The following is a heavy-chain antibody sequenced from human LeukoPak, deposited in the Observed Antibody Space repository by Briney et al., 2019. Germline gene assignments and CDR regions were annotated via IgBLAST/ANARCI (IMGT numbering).Heavy chain of an antibody. D-gene: IGHD2-2*01. CDR2: IPMNSAT. Sequence: GGSLRLSCSASGFILSDYGMRWVRQAPGKGVELVSFIPMNSATFYPASVKRRITISRDNDNNSVYLQMSSLRADDTAVYFCTRGRYQLLGPNDYWGQGSLVTVSS. J-gene: IGHJ4*02. CDR3: TRGRYQLLGPNDY. CDR1: GFILSDYG. V-gene: IGHV3-69-1*01.